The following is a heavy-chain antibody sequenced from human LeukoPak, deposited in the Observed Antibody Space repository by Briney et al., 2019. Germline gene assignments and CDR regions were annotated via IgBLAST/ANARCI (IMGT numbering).Heavy chain of an antibody. V-gene: IGHV3-21*01. D-gene: IGHD2-2*01. J-gene: IGHJ3*02. CDR3: ASPGGIVVVPAAHDAFDI. CDR1: GFTFSSYS. Sequence: GGSLRLPCAASGFTFSSYSMNWVRQAPGKGLEWVSSISSSSSYIYYADSVKGRFTISRDNAKNSLYLQMNSLRAEDTAVYYCASPGGIVVVPAAHDAFDIWGQGTMVTVSS. CDR2: ISSSSSYI.